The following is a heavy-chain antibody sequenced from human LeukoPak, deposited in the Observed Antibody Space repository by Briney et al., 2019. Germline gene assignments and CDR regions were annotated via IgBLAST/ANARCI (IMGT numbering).Heavy chain of an antibody. CDR2: ISGSGGST. V-gene: IGHV3-23*01. J-gene: IGHJ4*02. CDR1: GFTFSSYA. CDR3: ARGWAGKGYCSSTSCYGKLFDY. D-gene: IGHD2-2*01. Sequence: GGSLRLSCAASGFTFSSYAMSWVRQAPGKGLEWVSAISGSGGSTYYADSVKGRFTISRDNSKNTLYLQMNSLRAEDTAVYYCARGWAGKGYCSSTSCYGKLFDYRGQGTLVTVSS.